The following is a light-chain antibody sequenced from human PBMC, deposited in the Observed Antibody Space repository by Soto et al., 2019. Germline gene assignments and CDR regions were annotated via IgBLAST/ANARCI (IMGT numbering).Light chain of an antibody. CDR2: DVS. CDR1: SSDVGGYNY. J-gene: IGLJ1*01. Sequence: QSALTQPASVSGSPGQSITISCTGTSSDVGGYNYVSWYQQQPGKAPKFMIYDVSNRPSGVSNRFSGSKSGNTASLTISGLQAEDEAYYYCSSYTTSNTRQIVFGTGTKLTVL. V-gene: IGLV2-14*01. CDR3: SSYTTSNTRQIV.